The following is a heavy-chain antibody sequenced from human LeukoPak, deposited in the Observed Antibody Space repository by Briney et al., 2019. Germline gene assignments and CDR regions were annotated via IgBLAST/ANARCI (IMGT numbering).Heavy chain of an antibody. D-gene: IGHD3-10*01. Sequence: SVKVSCKASGGTFSSYAISWVRQAPGQGLEWMGGIIPIFGTANYAQKFQGRVTITADKSTSTAYMELSSLRSEDTAVYYCARGKAYYYGSGSYYPPYYYYYMDVWGKGTTVTVSS. J-gene: IGHJ6*03. CDR1: GGTFSSYA. V-gene: IGHV1-69*06. CDR3: ARGKAYYYGSGSYYPPYYYYYMDV. CDR2: IIPIFGTA.